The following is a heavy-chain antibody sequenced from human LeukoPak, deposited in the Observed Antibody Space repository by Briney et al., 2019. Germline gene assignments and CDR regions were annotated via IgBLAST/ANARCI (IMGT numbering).Heavy chain of an antibody. CDR3: VRYYDSSGYYDNFDY. CDR1: GGSINSGDFY. V-gene: IGHV4-30-4*01. CDR2: IYYSGST. J-gene: IGHJ4*02. D-gene: IGHD3-22*01. Sequence: SQTLSLACTVSGGSINSGDFYWSWIRQPLGKGLEWIGYIYYSGSTYYNPSLKSRVSMSVDTTKNQFSLKLSSVAAADTAVYYCVRYYDSSGYYDNFDYWGQGALVTVSS.